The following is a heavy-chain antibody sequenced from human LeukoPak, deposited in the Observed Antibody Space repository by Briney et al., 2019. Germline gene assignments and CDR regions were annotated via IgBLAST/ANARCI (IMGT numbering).Heavy chain of an antibody. J-gene: IGHJ3*02. Sequence: PGGSLRLSCAASGFTFSSYSMNWVRQAPGKGLEWVSSISSSSSYIYYADSVKGRFTISRDNAKNSLYLQMNSLRAEDTAVYYCARVAGAAAGDAFDIWGQGTMVTVPS. D-gene: IGHD6-13*01. CDR2: ISSSSSYI. CDR3: ARVAGAAAGDAFDI. CDR1: GFTFSSYS. V-gene: IGHV3-21*01.